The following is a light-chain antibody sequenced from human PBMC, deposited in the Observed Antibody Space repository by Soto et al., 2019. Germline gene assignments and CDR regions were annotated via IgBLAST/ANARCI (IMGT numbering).Light chain of an antibody. CDR1: QSVSSY. CDR2: DAS. Sequence: EIVLTQSPATLSLSPGERATLSCRASQSVSSYLAWYQQKPGQAPRLLIYDASNRATGIPARFSGSGSGTDFTLTISSLEPEDIATYYCQQYDNPALTFGGGTKVEIK. V-gene: IGKV3-11*01. J-gene: IGKJ4*01. CDR3: QQYDNPALT.